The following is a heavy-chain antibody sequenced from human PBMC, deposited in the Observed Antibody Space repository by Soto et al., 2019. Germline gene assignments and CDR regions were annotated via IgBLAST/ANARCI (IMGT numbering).Heavy chain of an antibody. V-gene: IGHV4-59*01. CDR1: GGSISSYY. J-gene: IGHJ6*02. Sequence: SETLSLTCTVSGGSISSYYWSWIRQPPGKGLEWIGHIYYSGSTNYNPSLKSRVTISVDTSKNQFSLKLSSVTAADTAVYYCARVSPTHDYSGMDVWGQGTTVTVSS. CDR3: ARVSPTHDYSGMDV. CDR2: IYYSGST.